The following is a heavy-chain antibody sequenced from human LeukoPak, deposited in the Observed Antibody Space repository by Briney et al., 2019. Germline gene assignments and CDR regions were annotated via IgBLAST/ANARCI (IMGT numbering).Heavy chain of an antibody. Sequence: GGSLRLSCAASGFTFNNAWMTWVRQAPGKGLEWVSFISSSSSSIYYADSVKGRFTISRDNAKNSLYLQVNSLRAEDTAVYYCARDQGSGWWAYWGQGTLVTVSS. CDR3: ARDQGSGWWAY. V-gene: IGHV3-21*01. J-gene: IGHJ4*02. CDR2: ISSSSSSI. D-gene: IGHD6-19*01. CDR1: GFTFNNAW.